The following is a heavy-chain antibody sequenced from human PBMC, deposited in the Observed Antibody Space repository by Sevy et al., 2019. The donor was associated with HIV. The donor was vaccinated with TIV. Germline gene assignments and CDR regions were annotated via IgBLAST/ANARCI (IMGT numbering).Heavy chain of an antibody. CDR3: AKDPLISLGADLFDS. CDR1: GFTFSSYG. Sequence: GGSLRLSCATSGFTFSSYGMHLVRQAPGKGLQWVSFINYDGSGKKYGDSVKGGFTITRDNSKNTLYLQMNSLRAEDTGVYYCAKDPLISLGADLFDSWGQGTLVTVSS. V-gene: IGHV3-30*02. CDR2: INYDGSGK. D-gene: IGHD7-27*01. J-gene: IGHJ4*02.